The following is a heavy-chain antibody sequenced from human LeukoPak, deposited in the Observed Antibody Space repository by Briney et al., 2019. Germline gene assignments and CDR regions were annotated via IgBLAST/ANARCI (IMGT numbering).Heavy chain of an antibody. Sequence: GGSLRLSCAASGFTFSSYSMNWVRQAPGKGLEWVSSISSSSSYIYYADSVKGRFTISRDNAKNSLYLQMNSLRAEDTAVYYCARVGYDGSGSPREAVRYYFDYWGQGTLVTVPS. CDR2: ISSSSSYI. J-gene: IGHJ4*02. D-gene: IGHD3-10*01. V-gene: IGHV3-21*01. CDR1: GFTFSSYS. CDR3: ARVGYDGSGSPREAVRYYFDY.